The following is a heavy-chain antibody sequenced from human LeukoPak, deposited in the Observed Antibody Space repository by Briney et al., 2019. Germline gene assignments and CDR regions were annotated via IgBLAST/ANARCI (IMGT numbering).Heavy chain of an antibody. Sequence: SETLSLTCTVSGGSISSYYWGWTRQPPGKGLEWIVTIYYSGSTYYHPSLKSRVTISVDTSKKQFSLKLSSVTAADTAMYYCARSRISMVRGIKSYLFDYWGQGTLVTVSS. J-gene: IGHJ4*02. CDR3: ARSRISMVRGIKSYLFDY. CDR1: GGSISSYY. CDR2: IYYSGST. D-gene: IGHD3-10*01. V-gene: IGHV4-39*01.